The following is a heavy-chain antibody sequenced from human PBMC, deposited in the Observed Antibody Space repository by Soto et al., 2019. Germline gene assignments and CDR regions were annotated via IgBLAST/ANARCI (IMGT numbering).Heavy chain of an antibody. Sequence: QVQLVQSGAEVKKPGASVRVSCKASGYTFTSSDIYWVRQATGQGLERMGWMNAFSGNAVYTQKFQDRVTMTRDSSINPAYMEMSGLRSEDTAVYYCTRGQGNHWGQGSLVTVSS. CDR3: TRGQGNH. J-gene: IGHJ4*02. CDR2: MNAFSGNA. V-gene: IGHV1-8*01. CDR1: GYTFTSSD.